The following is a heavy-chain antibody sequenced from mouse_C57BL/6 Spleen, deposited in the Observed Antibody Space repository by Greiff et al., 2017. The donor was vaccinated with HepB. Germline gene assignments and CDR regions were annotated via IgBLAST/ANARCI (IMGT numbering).Heavy chain of an antibody. V-gene: IGHV2-6*01. J-gene: IGHJ3*01. Sequence: QVQLKESGPGLVAPSQSLSITCTVSGFSLTSYGVDWVRQSPGKGLEWLGVIWGVGSTNYNSALKSRLSISKDNSKSQVFLKMNSLQTDDTAMYYWASSYDDGERFAYWGQGTLVTVSA. CDR2: IWGVGST. CDR3: ASSYDDGERFAY. CDR1: GFSLTSYG. D-gene: IGHD2-4*01.